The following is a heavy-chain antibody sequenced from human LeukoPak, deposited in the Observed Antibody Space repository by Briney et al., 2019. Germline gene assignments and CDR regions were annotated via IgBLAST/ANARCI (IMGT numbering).Heavy chain of an antibody. V-gene: IGHV4-39*01. Sequence: SETLSLTCTVSGDSISSSNYYWGWIRQPPGKGLEWIGSFYFSGTTYYNPSLKSRVTMSVDTSKNQFSLKLSSVTAADTAVYYCATIDRTGTTRYYFDYWGQGTLVTVSS. CDR1: GDSISSSNYY. CDR3: ATIDRTGTTRYYFDY. CDR2: FYFSGTT. D-gene: IGHD1-1*01. J-gene: IGHJ4*02.